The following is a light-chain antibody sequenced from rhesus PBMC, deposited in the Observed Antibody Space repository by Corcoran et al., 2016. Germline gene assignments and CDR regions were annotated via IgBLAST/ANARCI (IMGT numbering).Light chain of an antibody. J-gene: IGKJ2*01. Sequence: EIVMMQSPATLALSPGERATLSCRARQSVSSNLAWYQQKPGQAPRLPIKGAASRATGIQDRFRGRGSGREFNLTLNSLEPEDVGVYFGLHSSDWPQYSFGQGTKLEIK. CDR2: GAA. CDR3: LHSSDWPQYS. V-gene: IGKV3-24*04. CDR1: QSVSSN.